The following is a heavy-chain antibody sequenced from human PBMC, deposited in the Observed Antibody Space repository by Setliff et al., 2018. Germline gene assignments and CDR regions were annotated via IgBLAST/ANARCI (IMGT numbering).Heavy chain of an antibody. J-gene: IGHJ1*01. V-gene: IGHV3-11*04. CDR1: GFTFSRYW. Sequence: PGGSLRLSCAASGFTFSRYWMSWIRQAPGKGLEWVSYISSSGSTIYYADSVKGRFTISRDNAKNSLYLQMNSLRAEDTAVYYCARDGGGYNFWSGYYTNAEYFQHWGQGTLVTVSS. CDR2: ISSSGSTI. CDR3: ARDGGGYNFWSGYYTNAEYFQH. D-gene: IGHD3-3*01.